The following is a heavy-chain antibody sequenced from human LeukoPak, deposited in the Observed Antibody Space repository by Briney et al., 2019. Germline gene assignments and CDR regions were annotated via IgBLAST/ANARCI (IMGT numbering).Heavy chain of an antibody. V-gene: IGHV3-23*01. J-gene: IGHJ3*02. CDR1: GFTFSSYA. CDR3: AKLASCGPFDAFDI. CDR2: ISGSGVT. Sequence: GGSLRLSCAASGFTFSSYAMSWVRQAPGKGLEWVSGISGSGVTYFADSVKGRFTISRDNSKNTLYLQMNSLRADDTAVYYCAKLASCGPFDAFDIWGQGTMVTVAS. D-gene: IGHD2-15*01.